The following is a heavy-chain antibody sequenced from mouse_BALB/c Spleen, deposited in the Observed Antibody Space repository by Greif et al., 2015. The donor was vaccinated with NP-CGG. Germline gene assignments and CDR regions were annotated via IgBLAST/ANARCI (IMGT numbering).Heavy chain of an antibody. Sequence: LVESGAELVRPGTSVKVSCRASGYAFTNYLIEWVKQRPGQGLEWIGVINPGSGGTNYNEKFKGKATLTADKSSSTAYMQLSSLTSDDSAVYFCARSHYYGSSYFDYWGQGTTLTVSS. V-gene: IGHV1-54*03. CDR3: ARSHYYGSSYFDY. CDR2: INPGSGGT. D-gene: IGHD1-1*01. J-gene: IGHJ2*01. CDR1: GYAFTNYL.